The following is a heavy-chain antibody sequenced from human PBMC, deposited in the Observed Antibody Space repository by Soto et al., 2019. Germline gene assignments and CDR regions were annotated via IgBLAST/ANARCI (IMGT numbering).Heavy chain of an antibody. CDR1: GGSVSSGSYY. V-gene: IGHV4-61*01. D-gene: IGHD3-3*01. CDR3: ARAGVDFWSGYEASWFDP. J-gene: IGHJ5*02. CDR2: IYYSGST. Sequence: QVQLQESGPGLVKPSETLSLTCTVSGGSVSSGSYYWSWIRQPPGKGLEWIGYIYYSGSTNYNPSLKSRVTISVDTSKNQFSLKLSSVTAADTAVYYCARAGVDFWSGYEASWFDPWGQGTLVTVSS.